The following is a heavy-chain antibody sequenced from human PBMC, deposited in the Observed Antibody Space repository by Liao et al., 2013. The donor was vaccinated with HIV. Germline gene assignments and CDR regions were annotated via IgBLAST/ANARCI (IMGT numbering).Heavy chain of an antibody. CDR3: AREDHWSGYGSDAHYHMDV. V-gene: IGHV4-30-4*08. CDR2: IYYSGST. Sequence: QVQLQESGPGLVKPSQTLSLTCTVSGGSISSGDYYWSWIRQPPGKGLEWIGYIYYSGSTYYNPSLKSRVTISLDTSKNRFSLKLRSVTAADTAVYYCAREDHWSGYGSDAHYHMDVWGKGTTVTVSS. CDR1: GGSISSGDYY. D-gene: IGHD3-3*01. J-gene: IGHJ6*03.